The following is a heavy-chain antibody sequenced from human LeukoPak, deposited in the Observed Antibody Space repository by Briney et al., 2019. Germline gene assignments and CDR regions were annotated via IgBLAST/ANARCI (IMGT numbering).Heavy chain of an antibody. V-gene: IGHV3-23*01. CDR1: GFTFSSYG. CDR2: ISGSGGST. D-gene: IGHD1-26*01. CDR3: AKGGSGYYYYYYMDV. J-gene: IGHJ6*03. Sequence: PGGSLRLSCAASGFTFSSYGMSWVRQAPGKGLEWVSAISGSGGSTCYADSVKGRFTISRDNSKNTLYLKMNSLRAEDTAVYYCAKGGSGYYYYYYMDVWGKGNTVTMSS.